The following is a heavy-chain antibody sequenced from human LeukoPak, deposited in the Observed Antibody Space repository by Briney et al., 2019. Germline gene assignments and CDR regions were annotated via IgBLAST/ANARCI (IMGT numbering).Heavy chain of an antibody. CDR1: GDSVSSNSAA. CDR2: TYYRSKWYN. J-gene: IGHJ4*02. D-gene: IGHD2-2*01. Sequence: SQTLPLTCAISGDSVSSNSAAWNWIRQSPSRGLEWLGRTYYRSKWYNGYAESVKSRITINPDTSKNQFSLQLNSVTPEDTAVYYCARLLGYCSSTSCYYYFDYWGQGTLVTVSS. V-gene: IGHV6-1*01. CDR3: ARLLGYCSSTSCYYYFDY.